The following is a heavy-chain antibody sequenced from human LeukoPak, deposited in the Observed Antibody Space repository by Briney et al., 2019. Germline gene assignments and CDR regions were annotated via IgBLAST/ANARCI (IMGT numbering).Heavy chain of an antibody. J-gene: IGHJ4*02. V-gene: IGHV3-74*01. D-gene: IGHD2-2*01. CDR2: INYDETTT. CDR1: GLTFNSYA. Sequence: GGSLRLSCAASGLTFNSYAMSWVRQDPGKGLVWVSRINYDETTTTYADSVKGRFTISRDNAKNTLYLQMNSLRAEDTAVYYCVRSHQGGFDYWGQGTLVTVSS. CDR3: VRSHQGGFDY.